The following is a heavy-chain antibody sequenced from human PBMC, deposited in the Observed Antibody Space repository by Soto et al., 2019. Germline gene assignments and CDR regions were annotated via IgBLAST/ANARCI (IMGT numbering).Heavy chain of an antibody. CDR1: GGTFSSYA. CDR3: APFPGGNERYFDY. Sequence: SVKVSCKASGGTFSSYAISWVRQAPGQGLEWMGGIIPIFGTANYAQKFQGRVTITADESTSTAYMELSSLRSEDTAVYYCAPFPGGNERYFDYWGHGTLVTVSS. V-gene: IGHV1-69*13. J-gene: IGHJ4*01. D-gene: IGHD1-1*01. CDR2: IIPIFGTA.